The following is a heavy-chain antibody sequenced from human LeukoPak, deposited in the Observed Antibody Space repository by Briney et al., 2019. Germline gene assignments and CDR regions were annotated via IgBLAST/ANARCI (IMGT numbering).Heavy chain of an antibody. CDR1: GFTFSDYY. V-gene: IGHV3-11*05. CDR2: ICSSSSYT. Sequence: GGSLRLSCAASGFTFSDYYMSWIRQAPGKGLEWVSYICSSSSYTNYADSVKGRFTISRDNAKNSLYLQMNSLRAEDTAVYYCARGGYSGYDWVDYWGRGTLVSVCS. D-gene: IGHD5-12*01. J-gene: IGHJ4*02. CDR3: ARGGYSGYDWVDY.